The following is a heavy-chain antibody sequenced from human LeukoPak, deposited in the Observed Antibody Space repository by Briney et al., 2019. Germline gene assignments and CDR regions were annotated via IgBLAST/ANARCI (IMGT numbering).Heavy chain of an antibody. V-gene: IGHV3-11*01. CDR3: ARDLGCSRTSCYLGENWFDP. CDR1: GFTFSDYY. J-gene: IGHJ5*02. Sequence: GGSLRLSCAASGFTFSDYYMSWIRQAPGKGLEWVSFISSDGYNIYYADSVKGRFTISSDNAKNSLYQQMNTLRAEDTAVYYCARDLGCSRTSCYLGENWFDPWGQGTLVTVYS. CDR2: ISSDGYNI. D-gene: IGHD2-2*01.